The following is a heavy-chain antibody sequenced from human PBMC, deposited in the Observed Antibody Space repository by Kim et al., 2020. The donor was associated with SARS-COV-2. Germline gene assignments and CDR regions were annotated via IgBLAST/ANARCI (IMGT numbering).Heavy chain of an antibody. CDR2: MDQDGNDR. CDR3: AKYDSWSGFAFHI. CDR1: GFVSEW. Sequence: GGSLRLSCVSSGFVSEWMTWIRRAPGKGLEWVANMDQDGNDRHYLESVKGRFTISRDKAKNSLYLHINSLRVEDTAVYYCAKYDSWSGFAFHIWGEGTMV. D-gene: IGHD3-3*01. J-gene: IGHJ3*02. V-gene: IGHV3-7*01.